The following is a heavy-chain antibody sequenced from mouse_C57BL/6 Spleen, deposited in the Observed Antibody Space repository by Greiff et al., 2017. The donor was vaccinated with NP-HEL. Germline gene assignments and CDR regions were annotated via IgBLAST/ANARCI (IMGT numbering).Heavy chain of an antibody. Sequence: EVQLQQSGPELVKPGASVKISCKASGYSFTGYYMNWVKQSPEKSLEWIGEINPSTGGTTYNQKFKAKATLTVDKSSSTAYMQLKSLTSEDSAVYYCARTGGQLRIPDYWGQGTTLTVSS. V-gene: IGHV1-42*01. CDR2: INPSTGGT. CDR3: ARTGGQLRIPDY. J-gene: IGHJ2*01. D-gene: IGHD3-2*02. CDR1: GYSFTGYY.